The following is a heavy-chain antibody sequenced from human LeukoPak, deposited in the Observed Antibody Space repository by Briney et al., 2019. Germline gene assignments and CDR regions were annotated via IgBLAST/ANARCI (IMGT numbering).Heavy chain of an antibody. D-gene: IGHD2/OR15-2a*01. J-gene: IGHJ4*02. CDR2: INPDGIKR. CDR1: GLTFSSSW. CDR3: ARDLAFSRLDY. Sequence: GGSLRLSCAVSGLTFSSSWMDWVRQAPGKGLEWVASINPDGIKRYSADSVKGRFTISRDNVRNSLYLQMDSLRVEDTAFYYCARDLAFSRLDYWGQGVLVTVSS. V-gene: IGHV3-7*01.